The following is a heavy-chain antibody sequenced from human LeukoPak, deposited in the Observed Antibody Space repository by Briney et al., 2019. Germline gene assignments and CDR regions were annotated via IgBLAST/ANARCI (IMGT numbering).Heavy chain of an antibody. V-gene: IGHV3-53*01. J-gene: IGHJ6*02. CDR1: GFTVSSKY. Sequence: PGGSLRLSCAASGFTVSSKYMSWVRQAPGKGLEWVSVIYSGGSTYYADTVKGRFTISRDNSKNTLYLQMNSLRDEDTAVYYCARGTVWRLGSYGMDVWGQGTTVIVSS. CDR3: ARGTVWRLGSYGMDV. CDR2: IYSGGST. D-gene: IGHD3-16*01.